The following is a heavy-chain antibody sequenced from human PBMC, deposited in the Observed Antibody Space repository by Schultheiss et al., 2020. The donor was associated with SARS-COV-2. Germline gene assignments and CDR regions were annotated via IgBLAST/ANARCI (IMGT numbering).Heavy chain of an antibody. CDR2: ISYDGSNK. V-gene: IGHV3-30-3*01. CDR1: GFTFSGSA. J-gene: IGHJ6*02. CDR3: ARDYTAMAHYYYYGMDV. Sequence: GESLKISCAASGFTFSGSAMHWVRQAPGKGLEWVAVISYDGSNKYYADSVKGRFTISRDNSKNTLYLQMNSLRAEDTAVYYCARDYTAMAHYYYYGMDVWGQGTTVTVSS. D-gene: IGHD5-18*01.